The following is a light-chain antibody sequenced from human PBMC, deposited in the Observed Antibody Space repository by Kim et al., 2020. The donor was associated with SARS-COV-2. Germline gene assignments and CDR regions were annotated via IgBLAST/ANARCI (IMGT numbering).Light chain of an antibody. CDR2: GAS. CDR3: QQYNNWPLT. V-gene: IGKV3-15*01. J-gene: IGKJ4*01. Sequence: EIVMTQSPATLSVSPGARATLSCRASQSVSSNLAWYQQKPGQAPRLLLYGASTRATGIPARFSGSGSGTEFTLTISSLQSEDFAVYYCQQYNNWPLTFGGGTKVDIK. CDR1: QSVSSN.